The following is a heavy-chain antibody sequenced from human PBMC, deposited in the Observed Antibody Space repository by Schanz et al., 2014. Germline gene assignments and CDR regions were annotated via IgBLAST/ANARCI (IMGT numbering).Heavy chain of an antibody. CDR2: INTGVNT. V-gene: IGHV3-23*04. Sequence: EEQLVESGGGLVQPGGSLRLSCAASGFTFGDYAMTWVRQAPGKGLEWVSAINTGVNTYYADSVRGRFTISRDNAENTLFLQMNSLRAEDTAVYYCARKVVATIGGYYDNWGQGTLVIVSS. CDR1: GFTFGDYA. J-gene: IGHJ4*02. CDR3: ARKVVATIGGYYDN. D-gene: IGHD5-12*01.